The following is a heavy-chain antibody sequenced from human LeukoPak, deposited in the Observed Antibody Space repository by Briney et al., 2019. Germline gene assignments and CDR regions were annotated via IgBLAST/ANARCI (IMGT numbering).Heavy chain of an antibody. J-gene: IGHJ6*03. D-gene: IGHD3-16*01. CDR2: IIPIFGTA. CDR1: GGTFSSYA. V-gene: IGHV1-69*05. CDR3: AGGESPGHYYYYYMDV. Sequence: GASVKVSCKASGGTFSSYAISWVRQAPGQGLELIGGIIPIFGTANYAQKFQGRVTITTDESTSTAYMELSSLRSEDTAVYYCAGGESPGHYYYYYMDVWGKGTTVTVSS.